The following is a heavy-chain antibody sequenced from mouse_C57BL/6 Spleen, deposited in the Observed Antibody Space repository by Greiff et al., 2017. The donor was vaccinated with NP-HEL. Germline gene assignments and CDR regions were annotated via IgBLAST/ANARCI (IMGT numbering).Heavy chain of an antibody. D-gene: IGHD2-1*01. J-gene: IGHJ3*01. Sequence: QVQLQQPGAELVRPGSSVKLSCKASGYTFTSYWMHWVKQRPIQGLEWIGNIDPSDSETHYNQKFKDKATLTVDKSSSTAYMQLSSLTSEDSAVYYCARSGNYAAWFAYWGQGTLVTVSA. CDR3: ARSGNYAAWFAY. V-gene: IGHV1-52*01. CDR2: IDPSDSET. CDR1: GYTFTSYW.